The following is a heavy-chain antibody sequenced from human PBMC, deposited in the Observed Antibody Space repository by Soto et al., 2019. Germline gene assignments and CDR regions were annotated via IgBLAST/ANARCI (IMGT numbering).Heavy chain of an antibody. D-gene: IGHD2-2*01. CDR3: APAPNPIHQLTRY. CDR2: ITPISDSA. Sequence: SVKVSCKVSGGSFHSSAINWLRQAPGQGLEWMGGITPISDSANYAQNFQGRVTITADVYTTTAYMEVNSLTSEDKAVFYCAPAPNPIHQLTRYWSQGAVVAVSS. CDR1: GGSFHSSA. V-gene: IGHV1-69*13. J-gene: IGHJ4*02.